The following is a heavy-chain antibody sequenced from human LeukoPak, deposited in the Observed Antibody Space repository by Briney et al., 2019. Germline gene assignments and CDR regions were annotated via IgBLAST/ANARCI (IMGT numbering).Heavy chain of an antibody. CDR3: AKPLREYYDFWSGYYDF. J-gene: IGHJ4*02. D-gene: IGHD3-3*01. Sequence: GGSLRLSCAASGFTFSSYAMSWVRQAPGKGLEWVSSISTYGVSADYADSVKGRFTISRDNSKITLYLVMNNLRADDTAVYYCAKPLREYYDFWSGYYDFWGQGTLVTVSS. V-gene: IGHV3-23*01. CDR2: ISTYGVSA. CDR1: GFTFSSYA.